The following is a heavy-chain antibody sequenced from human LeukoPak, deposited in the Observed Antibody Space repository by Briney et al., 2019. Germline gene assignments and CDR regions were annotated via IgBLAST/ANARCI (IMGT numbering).Heavy chain of an antibody. CDR3: ASLTVTGGSLSDY. CDR2: ISNSGSSK. J-gene: IGHJ4*02. CDR1: GFTFSNYD. D-gene: IGHD2-15*01. V-gene: IGHV3-48*03. Sequence: GGPLRLSCVASGFTFSNYDMNWVRQVPGKGREWVSYISNSGSSKYYVDSVKGRFTISRDNAKNSLYLQMNSLRAEDTTVYYCASLTVTGGSLSDYWGQGTLVTVSS.